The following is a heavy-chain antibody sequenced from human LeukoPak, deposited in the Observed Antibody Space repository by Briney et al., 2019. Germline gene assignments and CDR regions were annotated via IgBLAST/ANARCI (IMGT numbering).Heavy chain of an antibody. CDR2: MNPNRGNT. CDR1: EYTFTSYD. V-gene: IGHV1-8*01. D-gene: IGHD3-10*01. Sequence: ASVKLSCKASEYTFTSYDINWVRQATGQGLEWMGWMNPNRGNTGYAQKFQGRVTMTRNTSINTAYMALSSLRSEDTAMYYCARANMHRGGVPRWFDPWGQGTLVTVSS. J-gene: IGHJ5*02. CDR3: ARANMHRGGVPRWFDP.